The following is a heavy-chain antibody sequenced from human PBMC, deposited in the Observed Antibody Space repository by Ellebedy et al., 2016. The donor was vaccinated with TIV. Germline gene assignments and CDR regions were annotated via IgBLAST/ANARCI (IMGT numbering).Heavy chain of an antibody. D-gene: IGHD5-12*01. CDR3: ARDNYVGYDWLGGNSFDP. CDR1: GFTFSGYW. J-gene: IGHJ5*02. V-gene: IGHV3-7*03. CDR2: IQQDGSDK. Sequence: GGSLRLXCAASGFTFSGYWMSWVRQAPGKGLEWVANIQQDGSDKYYVDSVKGRFTISRDNARNSLYLQMNSLRAEDTAMYYCARDNYVGYDWLGGNSFDPWGQGTLVTVSS.